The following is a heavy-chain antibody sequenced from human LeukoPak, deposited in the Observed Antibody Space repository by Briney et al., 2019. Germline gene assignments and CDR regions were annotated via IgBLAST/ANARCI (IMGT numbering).Heavy chain of an antibody. CDR2: ISGSGGST. D-gene: IGHD4-17*01. CDR3: AKGTGPVTTQSYYYYYGMDV. CDR1: GFTFSSYA. V-gene: IGHV3-23*01. J-gene: IGHJ6*02. Sequence: GGSLRLSCAASGFTFSSYAMSWVRQAPGKGLGWVSAISGSGGSTYYADSVKGRFTISRDNSKNTLYLQMNSLRAEDTAVYYCAKGTGPVTTQSYYYYYGMDVWGQGTTVTVSS.